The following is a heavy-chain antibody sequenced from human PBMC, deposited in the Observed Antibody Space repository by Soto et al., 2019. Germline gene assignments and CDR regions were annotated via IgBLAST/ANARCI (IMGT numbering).Heavy chain of an antibody. Sequence: EVQLLESGGGLVQPGRSLRLSCAASGFTFNSNAWSGVRQAPGRGLEWVSAISDIGGTTYYADSVKGRFTISRDNSKNTLYLQMNSLRAEDTAVYYCAREYSSAWKTVDYWGQGTLVTVSS. CDR3: AREYSSAWKTVDY. CDR2: ISDIGGTT. V-gene: IGHV3-23*01. J-gene: IGHJ4*02. CDR1: GFTFNSNA. D-gene: IGHD6-19*01.